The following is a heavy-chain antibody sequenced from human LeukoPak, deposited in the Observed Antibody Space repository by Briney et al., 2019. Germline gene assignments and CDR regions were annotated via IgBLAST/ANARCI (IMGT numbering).Heavy chain of an antibody. CDR1: GYSFTNYP. Sequence: ASVKVSCKASGYSFTNYPMHWVRQAPGQRLEWMGWINAGNGDTKYSQKFQGRVTITRDTSASIAYMELSSLRSEDTAVYCCAKGGGYCRGTSCYDPYFDYWGQGTLVTVSS. J-gene: IGHJ4*02. D-gene: IGHD2-2*03. CDR2: INAGNGDT. V-gene: IGHV1-3*01. CDR3: AKGGGYCRGTSCYDPYFDY.